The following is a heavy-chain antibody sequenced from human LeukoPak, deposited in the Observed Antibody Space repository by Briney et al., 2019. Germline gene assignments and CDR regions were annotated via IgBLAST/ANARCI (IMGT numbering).Heavy chain of an antibody. CDR2: IYYSGST. J-gene: IGHJ4*02. D-gene: IGHD6-13*01. V-gene: IGHV4-59*01. CDR3: ARAEAAVLDY. Sequence: SETLSLTCIVSGGSISSYYWSWIRQPPGKGLEWIGYIYYSGSTNYNPSLKSRVTISVDTSKNQFSLKLSSVTAADTAVYYCARAEAAVLDYWGQGTLVTVSS. CDR1: GGSISSYY.